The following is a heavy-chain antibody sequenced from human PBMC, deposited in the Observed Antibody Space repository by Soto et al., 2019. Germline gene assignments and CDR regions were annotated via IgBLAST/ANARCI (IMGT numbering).Heavy chain of an antibody. V-gene: IGHV1-8*01. CDR3: AVTTGY. CDR2: VSPDHGNA. J-gene: IGHJ4*02. D-gene: IGHD4-17*01. CDR1: GYTFTDYD. Sequence: QVRVVQSGAEVKKPGASVKVSCKTSGYTFTDYDINWVRQAPGQGLEWMGWVSPDHGNASYAQQFQGRVAMTSNTSISTVFMELTNLRSEDTAVYYCAVTTGYWGQGTKVTVSS.